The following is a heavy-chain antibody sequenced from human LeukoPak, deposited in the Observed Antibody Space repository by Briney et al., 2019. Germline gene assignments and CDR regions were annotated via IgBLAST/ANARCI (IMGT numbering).Heavy chain of an antibody. CDR2: MNPNSGNT. Sequence: ASVKVSCKASGYTFTSYDINWVRQATGQGLEWMGWMNPNSGNTGYAQKFQGRVTMTRNTSISTAYMELSSLRSEDTAVYYCARALEQQLVLGYYYGMGVWGQGTTVTVSS. CDR1: GYTFTSYD. CDR3: ARALEQQLVLGYYYGMGV. J-gene: IGHJ6*02. V-gene: IGHV1-8*01. D-gene: IGHD6-13*01.